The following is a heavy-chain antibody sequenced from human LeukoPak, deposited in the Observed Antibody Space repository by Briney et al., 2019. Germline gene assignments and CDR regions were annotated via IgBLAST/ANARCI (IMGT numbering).Heavy chain of an antibody. CDR2: IYHSGST. CDR3: AREVAAVSYRGFDY. J-gene: IGHJ4*02. CDR1: GGSISTNNW. D-gene: IGHD4-11*01. V-gene: IGHV4-4*02. Sequence: SGTLSLTCAVSGGSISTNNWWHWVRQSPGKGLAWIGEIYHSGSTNYNPSLKSRVTISVDTSKNQFSLKVNSVTAADTATYYCAREVAAVSYRGFDYWGQGTLVTVSS.